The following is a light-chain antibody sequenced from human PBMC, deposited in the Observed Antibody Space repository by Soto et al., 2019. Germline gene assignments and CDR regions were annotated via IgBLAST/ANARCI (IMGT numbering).Light chain of an antibody. Sequence: DTQLTQSPYFLSASVGDRVTITCRASQDVSRSLGWYQQKPGKAPRLLISAASTLHSGVPSRFSGSGSGTDFTLTISSLQPEDFATYYCQQLWTYPLTFGGGTKVDI. CDR2: AAS. CDR1: QDVSRS. V-gene: IGKV1-9*01. CDR3: QQLWTYPLT. J-gene: IGKJ4*01.